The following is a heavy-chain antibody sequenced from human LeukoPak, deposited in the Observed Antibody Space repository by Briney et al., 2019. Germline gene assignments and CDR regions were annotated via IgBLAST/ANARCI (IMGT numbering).Heavy chain of an antibody. CDR2: FFSSWST. CDR3: ARRHCTNGVCPIDY. D-gene: IGHD2-8*01. CDR1: GGSISSSY. V-gene: IGHV4-59*08. J-gene: IGHJ4*02. Sequence: SETLSLTCTVSGGSISSSYWSWIRQPPGKGLECIGYFFSSWSTNYNPSLKSRVTISLDTSKSQFSLKVSSLTAADTAVYYCARRHCTNGVCPIDYWGQGTLVTVSS.